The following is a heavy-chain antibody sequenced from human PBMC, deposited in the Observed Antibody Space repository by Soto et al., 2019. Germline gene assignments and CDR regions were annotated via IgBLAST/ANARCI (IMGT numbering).Heavy chain of an antibody. Sequence: SETMSLTCTVSGDSITSSYWSWLRKTPGKGLEWIGYIYYSGSTYYDPSLKSRVTISIDTSKNQFSLKLTSVTATDTAVYYCASQHYYDSSGYYVVYWGQGTLVTVSS. CDR3: ASQHYYDSSGYYVVY. CDR2: IYYSGST. CDR1: GDSITSSY. V-gene: IGHV4-59*08. J-gene: IGHJ4*02. D-gene: IGHD3-22*01.